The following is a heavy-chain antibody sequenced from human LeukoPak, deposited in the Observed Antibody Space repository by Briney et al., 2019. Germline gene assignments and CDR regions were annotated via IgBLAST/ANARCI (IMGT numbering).Heavy chain of an antibody. CDR3: ATTQGVLHAPRTLYYYYYMDV. CDR1: GYTFTSYD. D-gene: IGHD2/OR15-2a*01. V-gene: IGHV1-8*01. Sequence: ASVKVSCKASGYTFTSYDINWVRQATGQGLEWMGWMNPNSGNTGYAQKFQGRVTMTRNTSISTAYMELSSLRSEDTAVYYCATTQGVLHAPRTLYYYYYMDVWGKGTTVTISS. CDR2: MNPNSGNT. J-gene: IGHJ6*03.